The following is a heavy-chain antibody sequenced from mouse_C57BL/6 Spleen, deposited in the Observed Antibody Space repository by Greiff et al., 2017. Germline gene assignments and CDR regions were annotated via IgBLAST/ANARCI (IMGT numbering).Heavy chain of an antibody. V-gene: IGHV1-72*01. CDR1: GYTFTSYW. CDR2: IDPKSGGT. D-gene: IGHD2-4*01. CDR3: ARCDYDVDDAMDY. J-gene: IGHJ4*01. Sequence: QVQLQQPGAELVKPGASVKLSCKASGYTFTSYWMHWVKQRPGRGLEWIGRIDPKSGGTKYNEKFKSKATLTVDKPSSTAYMQLSSLTSEDSAVYYCARCDYDVDDAMDYWGQGTSVTVSS.